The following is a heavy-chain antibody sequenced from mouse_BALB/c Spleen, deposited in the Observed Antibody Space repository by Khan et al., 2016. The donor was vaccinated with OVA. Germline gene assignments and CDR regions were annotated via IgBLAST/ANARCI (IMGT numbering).Heavy chain of an antibody. J-gene: IGHJ3*01. CDR1: GFTFSNYG. Sequence: EVELVESGGDLVKPGGSLKLSCAASGFTFSNYGMSWVRQTPDKRLEWVATITNGGSYTYYPDSVKGRFTISSDNAKNTLYLQMSSLQSEYTAMYYCARRGYDEAWFAYWGQGTLVTVSA. V-gene: IGHV5-6*01. CDR2: ITNGGSYT. D-gene: IGHD2-2*01. CDR3: ARRGYDEAWFAY.